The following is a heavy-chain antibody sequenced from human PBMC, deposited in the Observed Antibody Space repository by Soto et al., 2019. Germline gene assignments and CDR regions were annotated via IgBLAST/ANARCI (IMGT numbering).Heavy chain of an antibody. CDR3: ARDPSEGRVWNWLES. V-gene: IGHV3-21*06. CDR1: GFTFSRYG. CDR2: ISSSTSYV. J-gene: IGHJ5*01. Sequence: EVQLVESGGGLVKPGGSLRLFCAASGFTFSRYGMNWLRQAPGKGLEWVASISSSTSYVYYADSVKGRFSTSRDNAKNILYLEMYALRTEDTAVYYCARDPSEGRVWNWLESWGQGTLFTVS. D-gene: IGHD6-6*01.